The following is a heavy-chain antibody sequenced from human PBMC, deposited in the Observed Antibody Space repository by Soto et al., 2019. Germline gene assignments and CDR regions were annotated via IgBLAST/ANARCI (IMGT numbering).Heavy chain of an antibody. CDR2: IHHSGST. V-gene: IGHV4-59*08. J-gene: IGHJ4*02. CDR3: ARHFYDLLPGYYYFDY. D-gene: IGHD3-9*01. CDR1: GGSIRSSY. Sequence: SETLSHTGTGSGGSIRSSYCRWILQPPGKGLEYIGYIHHSGSTNYNPSLKSRVTISVDTSMTQFSLKLSSVTAADTAVYYCARHFYDLLPGYYYFDYWGQGALVTVS.